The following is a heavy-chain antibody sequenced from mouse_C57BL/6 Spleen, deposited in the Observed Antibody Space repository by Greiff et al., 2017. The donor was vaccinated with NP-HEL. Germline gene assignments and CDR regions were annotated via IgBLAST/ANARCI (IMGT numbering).Heavy chain of an antibody. CDR1: GYTFTSYW. V-gene: IGHV1-55*01. CDR3: AKLYGSSLYYAMDY. D-gene: IGHD1-1*01. CDR2: IYPGSGST. J-gene: IGHJ4*01. Sequence: QVHVKQPGAELVKPGASVKMSCKASGYTFTSYWITWVKQRPGQGLEWIGDIYPGSGSTNYNEKFKSKATLTVDTSSSTAYMQLSSLTSEDSAVYYCAKLYGSSLYYAMDYWGQGTSVTVSS.